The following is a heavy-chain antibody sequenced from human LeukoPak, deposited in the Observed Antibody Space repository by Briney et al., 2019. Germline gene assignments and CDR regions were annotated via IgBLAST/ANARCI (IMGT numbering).Heavy chain of an antibody. Sequence: SETLSLTCIVSGYSISSGYYWGWIRQSPGKGLEWIGNTHHSGNTYYNPSLRNRLIISVDTSKNQFSLKLSSVTAADTAVYYCARVWEYYGSGSPCMDVWGKGTTVTVSS. CDR2: THHSGNT. D-gene: IGHD3-10*01. V-gene: IGHV4-38-2*02. CDR3: ARVWEYYGSGSPCMDV. CDR1: GYSISSGYY. J-gene: IGHJ6*03.